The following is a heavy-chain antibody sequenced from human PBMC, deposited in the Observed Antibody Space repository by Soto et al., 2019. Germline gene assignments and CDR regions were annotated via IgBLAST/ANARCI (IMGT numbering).Heavy chain of an antibody. CDR2: IYYSGST. CDR1: GCSITGYY. D-gene: IGHD2-8*02. CDR3: AKCADYWFFHY. V-gene: IGHV4-59*01. Sequence: SETLSLTCTLSGCSITGYYWSWIRQPPVKGLEWIGYIYYSGSTNSNPSLKSRVAMSVDTSRNQFSLKLTSVTAADTAIYFCAKCADYWFFHYWGQGALVTVSS. J-gene: IGHJ4*02.